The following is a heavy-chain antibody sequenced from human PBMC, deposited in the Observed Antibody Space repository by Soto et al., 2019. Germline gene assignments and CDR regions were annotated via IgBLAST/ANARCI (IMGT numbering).Heavy chain of an antibody. CDR1: GGSISSYY. CDR2: IYYSGST. J-gene: IGHJ4*02. CDR3: ARGPRRAARTYFDY. Sequence: PSETLSLTCTVSGGSISSYYWSWIRQPPGRGLEWIGYIYYSGSTNYNPSLKSRVTISVDTSKNQFSLKLSSVTAADTAVYYCARGPRRAARTYFDYWGQGTLVTVSS. V-gene: IGHV4-59*01. D-gene: IGHD6-6*01.